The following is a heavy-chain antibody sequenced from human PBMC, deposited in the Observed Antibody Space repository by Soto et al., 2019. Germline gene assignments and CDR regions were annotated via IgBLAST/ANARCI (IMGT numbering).Heavy chain of an antibody. Sequence: SETLSLTCAVTGGSFSGFFWGWIRQPPGKGLEWIGEVNHGGSTNYNPSLKSRVTISSDTSKNHFSLTLRSVTAADTAVYYCARAAVAAGGPFDKWGQGALVTVSS. CDR2: VNHGGST. CDR1: GGSFSGFF. D-gene: IGHD2-15*01. CDR3: ARAAVAAGGPFDK. V-gene: IGHV4-34*01. J-gene: IGHJ4*02.